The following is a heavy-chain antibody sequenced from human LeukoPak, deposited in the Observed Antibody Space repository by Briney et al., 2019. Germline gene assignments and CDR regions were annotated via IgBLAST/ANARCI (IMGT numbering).Heavy chain of an antibody. CDR2: IYTSGST. D-gene: IGHD2-15*01. V-gene: IGHV4-4*07. CDR3: ARSPVCGGSCYSDY. Sequence: PSETLSLTCTVSGGSISSYYWSWIRQPAGKGLEWIGRIYTSGSTNYNPSLKSRVTMSVDTSKNQFSLKLSSVTAADTAVYYCARSPVCGGSCYSDYWGQGTLVTVSS. J-gene: IGHJ4*02. CDR1: GGSISSYY.